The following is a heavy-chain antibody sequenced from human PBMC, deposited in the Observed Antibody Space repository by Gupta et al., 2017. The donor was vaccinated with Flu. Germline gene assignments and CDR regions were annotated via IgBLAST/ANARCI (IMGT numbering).Heavy chain of an antibody. CDR2: IYYSGST. Sequence: VQLQESGPGLVKPSQTLSLTCTVSGGSISSGGYYWSWIRQHPGKGLEWIGYIYYSGSTYYNPSLKSRVTISVDTSKNQFSLKLSSVTAADTAVYYCARGGSSGWYFHHWGQGTLVTVSS. J-gene: IGHJ4*02. CDR1: GGSISSGGYY. V-gene: IGHV4-31*03. D-gene: IGHD6-19*01. CDR3: ARGGSSGWYFHH.